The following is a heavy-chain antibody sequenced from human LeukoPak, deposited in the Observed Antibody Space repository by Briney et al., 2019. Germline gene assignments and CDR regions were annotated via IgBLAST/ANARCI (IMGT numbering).Heavy chain of an antibody. J-gene: IGHJ4*02. D-gene: IGHD2-15*01. CDR1: GFTFSSSS. CDR2: ISYSGNTI. CDR3: AKTRGYCSSGTCYLSD. Sequence: GGSLRLSCAASGFTFSSSSMHWVRQAPGKWLEWVSYISYSGNTIYYADSVKGRFTVSRDNDKNSLYLQINSLRDEDTAVYYCAKTRGYCSSGTCYLSDWGQGTPVSVSS. V-gene: IGHV3-48*02.